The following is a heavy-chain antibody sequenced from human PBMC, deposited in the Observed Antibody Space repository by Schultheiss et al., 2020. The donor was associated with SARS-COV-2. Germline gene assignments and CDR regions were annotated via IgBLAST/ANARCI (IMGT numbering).Heavy chain of an antibody. V-gene: IGHV4-34*01. CDR3: ARNEAVAGNYWFDP. D-gene: IGHD6-13*01. J-gene: IGHJ5*02. CDR1: GGSISNYY. Sequence: SETLSLTCTVSGGSISNYYWSWIRQSPGKGLEWIWEINHSGSTNYNPSLKSRVTISVDTSKNQFSLKLSPVTAADTAVYYCARNEAVAGNYWFDPWGQGTLVTVSS. CDR2: INHSGST.